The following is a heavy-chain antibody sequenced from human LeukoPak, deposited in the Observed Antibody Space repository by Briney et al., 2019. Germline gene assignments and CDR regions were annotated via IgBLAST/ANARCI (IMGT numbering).Heavy chain of an antibody. Sequence: GGSLRLSCAASGFTFSSYAMSWVRQAPGKGLVWVSRIKSDGSSTTYADSVKGRFTISRDNAKNTLYLQMNSLRAEDTAVYYCARDYASVPAAIWGNWFDPWGQGTLVTVSS. CDR1: GFTFSSYA. CDR3: ARDYASVPAAIWGNWFDP. V-gene: IGHV3-74*01. CDR2: IKSDGSST. D-gene: IGHD2-2*01. J-gene: IGHJ5*02.